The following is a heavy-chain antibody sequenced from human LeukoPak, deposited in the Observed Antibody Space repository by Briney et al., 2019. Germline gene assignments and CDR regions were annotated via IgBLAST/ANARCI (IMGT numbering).Heavy chain of an antibody. V-gene: IGHV3-30*18. D-gene: IGHD3-22*01. CDR3: AKDYYVITGYYYFDS. Sequence: GRSLRLSCAASGFTFSSYGMHWVRQAPGKGLEWVAVILSDGSNKYYADSVKGRFTISRDNSKNTLYLQMNSLRAEDTAVYYCAKDYYVITGYYYFDSWGQGTLVTVPS. CDR2: ILSDGSNK. J-gene: IGHJ4*02. CDR1: GFTFSSYG.